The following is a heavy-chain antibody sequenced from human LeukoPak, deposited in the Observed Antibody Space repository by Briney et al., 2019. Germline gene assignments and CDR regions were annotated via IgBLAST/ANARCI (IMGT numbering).Heavy chain of an antibody. CDR2: ISGSDAGT. D-gene: IGHD6-13*01. Sequence: PGGSLRLSCAASGFTFNNYAMSWVRQAPGKGLEWVSAISGSDAGTYYADSVKGRFTISRDNSKNTLYLQMNSLRAEDTAVYYCARGDENSSSWYYSNYYYYMDVWGKGTTVTVSS. CDR3: ARGDENSSSWYYSNYYYYMDV. V-gene: IGHV3-23*01. CDR1: GFTFNNYA. J-gene: IGHJ6*03.